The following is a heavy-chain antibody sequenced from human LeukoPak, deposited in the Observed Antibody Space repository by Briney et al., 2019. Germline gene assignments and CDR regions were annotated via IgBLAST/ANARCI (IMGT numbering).Heavy chain of an antibody. CDR1: GYSVSSGYY. J-gene: IGHJ5*02. Sequence: SESLSLTCTVSGYSVSSGYYWGWIRQPPGKGLEWFGSIYHSGSTYYNPSLKSRVTISVDTSKNQFSLKLSSVTAADTAMYYCARVISWSWFDPWGQGTLVTVSS. D-gene: IGHD3-3*01. CDR3: ARVISWSWFDP. CDR2: IYHSGST. V-gene: IGHV4-38-2*02.